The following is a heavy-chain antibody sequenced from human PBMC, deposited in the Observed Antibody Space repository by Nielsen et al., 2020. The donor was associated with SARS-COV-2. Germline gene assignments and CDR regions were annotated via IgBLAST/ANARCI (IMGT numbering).Heavy chain of an antibody. J-gene: IGHJ3*02. CDR1: GFTFSDYA. Sequence: GESLKISCAASGFTFSDYAMTWVRQAPGKGLEWVSTISGSGGGAYHADSVMGRFTTSRDNSKNTLYLQMNSLRAEDTAVYYCAKGLRGPDAFDIWGQGTMVTVSS. V-gene: IGHV3-23*01. CDR2: ISGSGGGA. CDR3: AKGLRGPDAFDI. D-gene: IGHD5/OR15-5a*01.